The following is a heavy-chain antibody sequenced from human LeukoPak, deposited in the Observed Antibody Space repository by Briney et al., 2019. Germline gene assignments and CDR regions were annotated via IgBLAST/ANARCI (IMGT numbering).Heavy chain of an antibody. Sequence: GGSLRLSCEVSEVTFRNNWMSWVRQAPGKGLEWVATTGQYGHDNYYVDSVRGRFTISRDNAKISLFLQMNSLRVEDTAVYFCAAGGAGGRFDYWGRGALVTVSS. J-gene: IGHJ4*02. CDR3: AAGGAGGRFDY. D-gene: IGHD2-15*01. CDR2: TGQYGHDN. V-gene: IGHV3-7*01. CDR1: EVTFRNNW.